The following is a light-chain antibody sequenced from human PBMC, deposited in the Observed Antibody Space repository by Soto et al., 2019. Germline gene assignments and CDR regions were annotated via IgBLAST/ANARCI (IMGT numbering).Light chain of an antibody. CDR1: SSDVGGYNY. CDR2: EVN. Sequence: QSVLTQPASVSGSPGQSITISCTGTSSDVGGYNYVSWYQHHPGKAPRLMLYEVNKRPSGVSNRFSGSKSGDTASLIICGLQAEDEADYYCSSYTSSGTLVFGGGTQLTVL. CDR3: SSYTSSGTLV. V-gene: IGLV2-14*01. J-gene: IGLJ7*01.